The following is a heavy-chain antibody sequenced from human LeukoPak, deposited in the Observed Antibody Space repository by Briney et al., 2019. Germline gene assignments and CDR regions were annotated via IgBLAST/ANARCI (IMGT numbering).Heavy chain of an antibody. Sequence: SETLSLTCAVYGGSFSGYYWIWIRQPPGKGLEWIGEINHSGSTNYNPSLKSRVTISVDTSKNQFSLKLSSVTAADTTVYYCARGRVYYYGSGRRDFDYWSQGTLVTVSS. CDR1: GGSFSGYY. J-gene: IGHJ4*02. V-gene: IGHV4-34*01. D-gene: IGHD3-10*01. CDR3: ARGRVYYYGSGRRDFDY. CDR2: INHSGST.